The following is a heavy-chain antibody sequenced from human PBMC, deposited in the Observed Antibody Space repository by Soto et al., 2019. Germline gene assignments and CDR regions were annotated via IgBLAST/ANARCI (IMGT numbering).Heavy chain of an antibody. CDR3: ARVVYSNGWIFDC. V-gene: IGHV3-48*03. Sequence: GGSLRLSCVASGFTFSTHAMSWVRQVPGKGLEWVSTFSGSGGNIYYGESVKGRFTISRDNAENSLHLQMSSLRADDTAIYFCARVVYSNGWIFDCWGQGTLVTVSS. CDR2: FSGSGGNI. D-gene: IGHD6-19*01. CDR1: GFTFSTHA. J-gene: IGHJ4*01.